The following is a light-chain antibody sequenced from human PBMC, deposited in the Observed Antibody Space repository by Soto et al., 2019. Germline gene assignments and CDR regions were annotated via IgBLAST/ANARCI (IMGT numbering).Light chain of an antibody. J-gene: IGLJ1*01. CDR1: NSDIGIYDF. CDR2: EVS. CDR3: ISYTSDDVRYV. V-gene: IGLV2-14*01. Sequence: QCALTQPASVCGTPGQSITISCTGSNSDIGIYDFVSWYQHHPGRAPKLIVSEVSHRPSGVSNRFSGSKSGNTASLTISGLQSEDEADYYCISYTSDDVRYVFGTGTKLTVL.